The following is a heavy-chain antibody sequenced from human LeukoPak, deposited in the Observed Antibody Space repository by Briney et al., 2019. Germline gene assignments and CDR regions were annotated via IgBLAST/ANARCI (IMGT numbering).Heavy chain of an antibody. Sequence: PSETLSLTCAVYGGSFSGYYWSWIRQPPGKGLEWIGEINHSGSTNYNPSLKSRVTISVDTSKNQFSLKLSSVTAADTAVYYCARGQLIAEVPDAFDTWGQGTMVTVSS. D-gene: IGHD5-24*01. CDR1: GGSFSGYY. J-gene: IGHJ3*02. CDR3: ARGQLIAEVPDAFDT. V-gene: IGHV4-34*01. CDR2: INHSGST.